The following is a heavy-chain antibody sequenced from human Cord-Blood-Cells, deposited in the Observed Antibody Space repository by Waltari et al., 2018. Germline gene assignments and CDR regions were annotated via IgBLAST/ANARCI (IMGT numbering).Heavy chain of an antibody. J-gene: IGHJ4*02. CDR2: IGYDGSNK. V-gene: IGHV3-33*01. Sequence: VQVVESGGGVVQPGRALRLACVAPGFTFSSYGLHWVRQAPGKGLEWGAVIGYDGSNKYYADSVKGRFTISRDNSKNTLYLQMNSLRAEDTAVYYCARAPTGDYWGQGTLVTVSS. CDR3: ARAPTGDY. CDR1: GFTFSSYG. D-gene: IGHD1-1*01.